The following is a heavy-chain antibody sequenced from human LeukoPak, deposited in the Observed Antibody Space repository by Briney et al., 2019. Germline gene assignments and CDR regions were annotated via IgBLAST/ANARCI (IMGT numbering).Heavy chain of an antibody. Sequence: TGGSLRLSCAASGFTFSSYAMHWVRQAPGKGLEWVAVISYDGSNKYYADSVKGRFTISRDNAKNSLYLQMNSLRAEDTAVYYCARDPCSSTSCYGGSYYFDYWGQGTLVTVSS. J-gene: IGHJ4*02. CDR1: GFTFSSYA. CDR3: ARDPCSSTSCYGGSYYFDY. D-gene: IGHD2-2*01. CDR2: ISYDGSNK. V-gene: IGHV3-30-3*01.